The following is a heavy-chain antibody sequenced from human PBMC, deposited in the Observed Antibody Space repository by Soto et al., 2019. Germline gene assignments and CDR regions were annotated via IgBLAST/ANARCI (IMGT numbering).Heavy chain of an antibody. J-gene: IGHJ5*02. CDR3: VRYAKMTGRDWFDX. CDR1: GASISGFY. CDR2: IYATGTT. V-gene: IGHV4-4*07. D-gene: IGHD1-1*01. Sequence: PSETLSLTFTVSGASISGFYWSWIRKSAGKGLEWIGRIYATGTTDCNPSLKSRVMMSVDTSKEQFSLKLRSVTAADTAVYYCVRYAKMTGRDWFDXWGQGISVTVSX.